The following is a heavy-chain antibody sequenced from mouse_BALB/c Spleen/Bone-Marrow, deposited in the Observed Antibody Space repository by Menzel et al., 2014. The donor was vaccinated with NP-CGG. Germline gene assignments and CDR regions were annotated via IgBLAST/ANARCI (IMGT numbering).Heavy chain of an antibody. CDR3: ARSYDYDGNYAMDY. Sequence: VQLQQSGPELVKPGASVRISCKASGYTFTSYYIHWVKQRPGQGLEWIGWIYPGNVNTKYNEKFKGKATLTADKSSGTAYMQVSSLTSEDSAVYFCARSYDYDGNYAMDYGGQGTSVTVSS. J-gene: IGHJ4*01. V-gene: IGHV1S56*01. CDR2: IYPGNVNT. CDR1: GYTFTSYY. D-gene: IGHD2-4*01.